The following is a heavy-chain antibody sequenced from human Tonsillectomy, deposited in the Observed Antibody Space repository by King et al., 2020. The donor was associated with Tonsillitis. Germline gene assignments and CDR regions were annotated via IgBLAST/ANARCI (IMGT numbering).Heavy chain of an antibody. V-gene: IGHV4-4*07. Sequence: QLQESGPGLVKPSETLSLTCTVSGGSISRYYWSWIRQPAGKGLEWIGRIYTSGSTNYHPSLKSRVTMSVETSKNQFPLKLSVVTAADTAVYYCARVAEYSGSSFDYWGQGTLVTVSS. CDR2: IYTSGST. D-gene: IGHD1-26*01. J-gene: IGHJ4*02. CDR3: ARVAEYSGSSFDY. CDR1: GGSISRYY.